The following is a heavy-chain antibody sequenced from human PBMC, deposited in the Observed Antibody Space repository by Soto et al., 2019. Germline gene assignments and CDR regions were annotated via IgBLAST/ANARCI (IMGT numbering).Heavy chain of an antibody. Sequence: PSETLSLTCTVSGGSISSSSHYWSWIRQHPGKGLEWIGYIYYSGSTYYNPSLKSRVTISVDTPKNQFSLKLSSVTAADTAVYYCARGHYYDSSGYWFDPWGQGTLVTVSS. CDR1: GGSISSSSHY. J-gene: IGHJ5*02. CDR2: IYYSGST. D-gene: IGHD3-22*01. CDR3: ARGHYYDSSGYWFDP. V-gene: IGHV4-31*03.